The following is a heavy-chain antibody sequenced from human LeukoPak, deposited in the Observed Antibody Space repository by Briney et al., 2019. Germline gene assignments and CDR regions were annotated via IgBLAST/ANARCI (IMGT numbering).Heavy chain of an antibody. CDR2: ISSSSSYI. CDR1: GFTFSSYS. J-gene: IGHJ4*02. D-gene: IGHD3-3*01. V-gene: IGHV3-21*01. Sequence: GGSLRLSCAASGFTFSSYSMNWVRQAPGKGLEWVSSISSSSSYIYYADSVKGRFTISRDNAKNSLYLQMNSLRAEDTAAYYCARDPSDYDFWSGYYVPYYFDYWGQGTLVTVSS. CDR3: ARDPSDYDFWSGYYVPYYFDY.